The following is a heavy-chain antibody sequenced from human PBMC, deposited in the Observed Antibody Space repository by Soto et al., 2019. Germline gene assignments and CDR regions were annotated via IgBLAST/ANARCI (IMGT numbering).Heavy chain of an antibody. CDR3: ARGPRAPPPHDYGMDV. J-gene: IGHJ6*02. V-gene: IGHV3-23*01. Sequence: EVQLLESGGGLVQPGGSLRLSCAASGFTFSSHVMNWVRQAPGKGLEWVAGISGGGGTTFYGDSVEGRFTMSRDNSKNTLFPQMNSLRAEDTAVYYCARGPRAPPPHDYGMDVWGQGTTVTVSS. CDR2: ISGGGGTT. CDR1: GFTFSSHV.